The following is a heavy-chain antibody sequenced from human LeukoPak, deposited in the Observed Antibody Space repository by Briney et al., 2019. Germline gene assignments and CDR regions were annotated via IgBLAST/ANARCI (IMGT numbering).Heavy chain of an antibody. CDR2: ISAHSGNT. CDR3: ARDRFAIRVLDLVATTTLDY. D-gene: IGHD5-12*01. Sequence: ASVKVSCKASGYTFTSYGITWVRQAPGQGIEWMGWISAHSGNTNYAQKLQDRVTMTTDTSTSTAYMELRSLRSDDTAVYYCARDRFAIRVLDLVATTTLDYWGQGTLVTVSS. V-gene: IGHV1-18*01. J-gene: IGHJ4*02. CDR1: GYTFTSYG.